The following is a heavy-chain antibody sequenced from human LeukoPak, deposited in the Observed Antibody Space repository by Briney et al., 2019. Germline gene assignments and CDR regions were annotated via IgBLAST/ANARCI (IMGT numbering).Heavy chain of an antibody. CDR2: ISSTGTTT. CDR3: ARGPPLFDP. V-gene: IGHV3-48*01. J-gene: IGHJ5*02. CDR1: GFTFSSYS. Sequence: GSLRLSCAASGFTFSSYSMNWVRQAPGKGLEWVSYISSTGTTTYYADSVKGRFTISSDNAKSSLYLQMNSLRAEDTAVYYCARGPPLFDPWGQGTLVTVSS.